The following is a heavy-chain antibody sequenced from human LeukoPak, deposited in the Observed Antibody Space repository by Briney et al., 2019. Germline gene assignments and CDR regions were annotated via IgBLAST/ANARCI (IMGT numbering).Heavy chain of an antibody. CDR2: ISYDGSNK. V-gene: IGHV3-30*18. J-gene: IGHJ4*02. CDR3: AKGIDTAMVPKIIDY. D-gene: IGHD5-18*01. CDR1: GFTFSSYG. Sequence: GGSLRLSCAASGFTFSSYGMHWVRQAPGKGLEWVAVISYDGSNKYYADSVKGRFTISRDNSKNTLYLQMNSLRAEDTAVYYCAKGIDTAMVPKIIDYWGQGTLVTVSS.